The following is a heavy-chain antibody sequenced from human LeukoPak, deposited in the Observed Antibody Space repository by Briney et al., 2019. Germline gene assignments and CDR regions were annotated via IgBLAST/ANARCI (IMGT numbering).Heavy chain of an antibody. J-gene: IGHJ4*02. D-gene: IGHD6-6*01. CDR3: TLGPQGSIAVDY. CDR1: GFTFSSYA. Sequence: GGSLRLSCAASGFTFSSYAMSWVRQAPGKGLEWVSAISGSGGSTYYADSVKGRFTISRDNSKNTLYLQMNSLKTEDTAVYYCTLGPQGSIAVDYWGQGTLVTVSS. V-gene: IGHV3-23*01. CDR2: ISGSGGST.